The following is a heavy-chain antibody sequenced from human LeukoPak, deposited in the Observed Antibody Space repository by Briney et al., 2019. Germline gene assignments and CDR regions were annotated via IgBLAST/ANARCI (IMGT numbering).Heavy chain of an antibody. CDR3: AKDSSGIVVARAAYYMDV. CDR1: GFTFSDYY. Sequence: GGSLRLSCAASGFTFSDYYMSWIRQAPGKGLEWVSSISDSGGSTYYADSVKGQYTISRDNSKNMLYLQMNSLRAEDSATYFCAKDSSGIVVARAAYYMDVWGKGTTVTISS. V-gene: IGHV3-23*01. D-gene: IGHD3-22*01. CDR2: ISDSGGST. J-gene: IGHJ6*03.